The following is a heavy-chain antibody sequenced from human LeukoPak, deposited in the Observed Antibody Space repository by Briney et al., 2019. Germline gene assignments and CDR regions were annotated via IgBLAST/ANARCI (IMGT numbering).Heavy chain of an antibody. J-gene: IGHJ4*02. V-gene: IGHV1-18*01. D-gene: IGHD6-6*01. Sequence: GASVKVSCKASGYTFTSYGISWVRQAPGQGLEWMGWISAYNGNTNYAQKLQGRVTMTTDTSTSTAYMELRSLRSDDTAVYYCAGGGYSSSSAGGFDYWGPGTLVTVSS. CDR3: AGGGYSSSSAGGFDY. CDR2: ISAYNGNT. CDR1: GYTFTSYG.